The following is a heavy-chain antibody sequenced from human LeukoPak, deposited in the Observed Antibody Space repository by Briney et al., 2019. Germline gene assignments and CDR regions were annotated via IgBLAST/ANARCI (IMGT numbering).Heavy chain of an antibody. D-gene: IGHD6-13*01. J-gene: IGHJ4*02. CDR2: INHSGSA. CDR1: GGSFSGYY. Sequence: PSETLSLTCAVYGGSFSGYYWSWIRQPPGKGLEWIGEINHSGSADYNPSLKSRVTISVGTSKNQFSLKLSSVTAADTAVYYCARGGSSSWYSFDYWGQGTLVTVSS. V-gene: IGHV4-34*01. CDR3: ARGGSSSWYSFDY.